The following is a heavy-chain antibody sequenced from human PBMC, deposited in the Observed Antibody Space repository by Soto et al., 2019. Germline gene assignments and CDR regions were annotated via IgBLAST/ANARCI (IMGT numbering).Heavy chain of an antibody. J-gene: IGHJ4*02. V-gene: IGHV3-30*18. CDR3: AKVPFRKARLQRFNFDY. Sequence: GGSLRLSCAASGFTFSSYGMHWVRQAPGKGLEWVAVISYDGSNKYYADSVKGRFTISRDNSKNTLYLQMNSLRAEDTAVYYCAKVPFRKARLQRFNFDYWGQGTLVTVSS. CDR2: ISYDGSNK. D-gene: IGHD6-6*01. CDR1: GFTFSSYG.